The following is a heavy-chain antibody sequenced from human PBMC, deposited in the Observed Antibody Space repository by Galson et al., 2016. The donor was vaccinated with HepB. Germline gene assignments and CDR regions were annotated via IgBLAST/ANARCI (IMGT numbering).Heavy chain of an antibody. V-gene: IGHV3-74*01. D-gene: IGHD3-10*01. CDR3: ARDLRYYGSGTYFYYYDY. CDR2: INGDGSNI. CDR1: GFTFSSYW. Sequence: SLRLSCAASGFTFSSYWMHWVRQAPGKGLVWVSRINGDGSNIDYAESVKGRFIISRDNAKNTLYLQMNSLSAEDTAVYFCARDLRYYGSGTYFYYYDYWGQGALVTVSS. J-gene: IGHJ4*02.